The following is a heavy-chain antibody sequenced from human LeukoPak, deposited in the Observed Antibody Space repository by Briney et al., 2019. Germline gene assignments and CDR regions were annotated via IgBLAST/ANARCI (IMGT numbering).Heavy chain of an antibody. CDR1: GFTFSSYA. D-gene: IGHD3-9*01. Sequence: GGSLRLSCAASGFTFSSYAMSWVRQAPGKGLEWVSAISGSGGSTYYADSVKGRFTISRDNSKNTLYLQMNSLRAEDTAVYYCAKDLFFGHLTGCQPYDYWGQGTLVTVSS. J-gene: IGHJ4*02. V-gene: IGHV3-23*01. CDR3: AKDLFFGHLTGCQPYDY. CDR2: ISGSGGST.